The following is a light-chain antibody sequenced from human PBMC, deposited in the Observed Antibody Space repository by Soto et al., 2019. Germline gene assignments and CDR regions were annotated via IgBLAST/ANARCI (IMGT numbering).Light chain of an antibody. CDR1: QSISSW. Sequence: DIQMTQSPSTLSASVGDRVTITCRASQSISSWLAWYQQRPGKAPKLLIYKASNFESGVPSRFSGSGSGTELTLTISSLHPDDCATYYCQQYYTYPWTFGPGTKVEIK. CDR3: QQYYTYPWT. CDR2: KAS. V-gene: IGKV1-5*03. J-gene: IGKJ1*01.